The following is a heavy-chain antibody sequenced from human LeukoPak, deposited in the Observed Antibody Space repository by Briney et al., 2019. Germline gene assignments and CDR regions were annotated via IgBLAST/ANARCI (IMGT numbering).Heavy chain of an antibody. CDR2: ISGSGGGT. Sequence: GGSLRLSCAASGFTFSSHAMSWVRQAPGKGLEWVSAISGSGGGTYYADSVKGRSTISRDNSKNTLYLEMNSLRAEDTAVYYCARDYADYVGYFFFDYWGQGTLVTVSS. J-gene: IGHJ4*02. CDR1: GFTFSSHA. V-gene: IGHV3-23*01. D-gene: IGHD4-17*01. CDR3: ARDYADYVGYFFFDY.